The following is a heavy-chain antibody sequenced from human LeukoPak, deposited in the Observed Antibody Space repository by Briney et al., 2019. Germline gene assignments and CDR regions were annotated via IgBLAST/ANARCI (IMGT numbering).Heavy chain of an antibody. J-gene: IGHJ4*02. CDR1: GDSISNSY. D-gene: IGHD5-12*01. V-gene: IGHV4-4*07. CDR2: IYTTGIA. CDR3: ARGRGGYDFDH. Sequence: SETLSLTCTFSGDSISNSYWNWIRKPAGKGLEWIGRIYTTGIANYSPSLKSRVTISVDTSKNHFSLKLSSVTAADAAVYYCARGRGGYDFDHWGQGTPITVSS.